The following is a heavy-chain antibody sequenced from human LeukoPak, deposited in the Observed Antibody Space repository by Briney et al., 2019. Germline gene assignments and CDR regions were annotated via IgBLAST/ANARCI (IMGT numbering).Heavy chain of an antibody. CDR1: GYTFTGYY. CDR2: INPNSGGT. V-gene: IGHV1-2*02. CDR3: ARGRITMVRGVNY. J-gene: IGHJ4*02. Sequence: ASVKVSCKASGYTFTGYYMHWVRQASGQGLEWMGWINPNSGGTNYAQKFQGRVTMTRDTSNSTAYMELSRLRSDDTAVYYCARGRITMVRGVNYWGQGTLVTVSS. D-gene: IGHD3-10*01.